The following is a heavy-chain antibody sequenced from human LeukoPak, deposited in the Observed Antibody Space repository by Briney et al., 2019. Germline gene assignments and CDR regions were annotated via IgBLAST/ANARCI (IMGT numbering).Heavy chain of an antibody. CDR2: ISDRGST. CDR1: GVSISTFY. J-gene: IGHJ3*02. V-gene: IGHV4-59*08. D-gene: IGHD2-15*01. CDR3: ARHLRYCSGGTCYSSDAFDI. Sequence: SETLSLTCTVSGVSISTFYWSWIRQPPGEGLEWIGYISDRGSTNYNPSLQSRITISVDTSKNQFSLKLSSVTAADTAVYYCARHLRYCSGGTCYSSDAFDIWGRGTMVTVSS.